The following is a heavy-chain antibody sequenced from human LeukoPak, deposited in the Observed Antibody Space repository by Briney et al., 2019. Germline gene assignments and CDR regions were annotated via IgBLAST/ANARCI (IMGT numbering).Heavy chain of an antibody. Sequence: PSETLSLTCTVSGGSISSSSYYWGWLRQPPGKGLEWIGSIYYSGSTYYNPSLKSRVTISVDTSKNQFSLKLSSVTAADTAVYYCARPSGYSYGYGEYYFDYWGQGTLVTVSS. CDR3: ARPSGYSYGYGEYYFDY. CDR2: IYYSGST. J-gene: IGHJ4*02. V-gene: IGHV4-39*01. CDR1: GGSISSSSYY. D-gene: IGHD5-18*01.